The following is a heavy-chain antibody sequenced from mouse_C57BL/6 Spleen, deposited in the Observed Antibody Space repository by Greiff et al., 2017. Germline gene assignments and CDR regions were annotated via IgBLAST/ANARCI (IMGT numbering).Heavy chain of an antibody. Sequence: DVKLVESGGGLVKPGGSLKLSCAASGFTFSDYGMHWVRQAPEKGLEWVAYISSGSSTIYYADTVKGRFTISRDNAKNTLFLQMTSLRSEDTAMYYCAMIYYGYDAAMDYWGQGTSVTVSS. D-gene: IGHD2-2*01. CDR2: ISSGSSTI. CDR1: GFTFSDYG. V-gene: IGHV5-17*01. CDR3: AMIYYGYDAAMDY. J-gene: IGHJ4*01.